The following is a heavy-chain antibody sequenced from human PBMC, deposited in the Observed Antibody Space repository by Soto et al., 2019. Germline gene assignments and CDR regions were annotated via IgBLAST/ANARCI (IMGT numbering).Heavy chain of an antibody. V-gene: IGHV3-21*01. D-gene: IGHD6-13*01. CDR1: GFTFSSYS. Sequence: EVQLVESGGGLVKPGGSLRLSCAASGFTFSSYSMNWVRQAPGKGLEWVSSISSSSSYIYYADSVKGRFTTSRDNAKKSLYLEMNSLRAGDTAVYYCARLAAAGPFDYWGQGTLVTVSS. CDR3: ARLAAAGPFDY. J-gene: IGHJ4*02. CDR2: ISSSSSYI.